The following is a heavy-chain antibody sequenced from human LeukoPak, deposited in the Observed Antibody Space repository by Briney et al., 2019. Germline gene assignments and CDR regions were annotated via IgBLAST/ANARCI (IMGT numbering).Heavy chain of an antibody. J-gene: IGHJ4*02. CDR1: GVSCADYY. Sequence: SQTLSLTCTVYGVSCADYYCTWIRQPPGKRLEWIGEIHPSGTFYYNSSLRSRAAISIDTSTSKFSLRLTSVTAADSACDYCARGRDRAKAGDHWGQGTLVTVSS. V-gene: IGHV4-34*01. CDR3: ARGRDRAKAGDH. D-gene: IGHD5-24*01. CDR2: IHPSGTF.